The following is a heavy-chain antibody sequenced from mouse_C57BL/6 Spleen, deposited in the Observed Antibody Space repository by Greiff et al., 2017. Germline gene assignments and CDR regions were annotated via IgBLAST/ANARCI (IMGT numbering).Heavy chain of an antibody. V-gene: IGHV3-6*01. CDR2: ISYDGSN. J-gene: IGHJ2*01. D-gene: IGHD1-1*01. CDR3: ARENYYDGGDG. Sequence: EVQLQESGPGLVKPSPSLSLTCSVTGYSITSGYYWNWIRQFPGNKLEWMGYISYDGSNNYNPSLKNRISITRDTSKNQFFLKLNSVTTEDTATYYCARENYYDGGDGWGQGTTLSVSS. CDR1: GYSITSGYY.